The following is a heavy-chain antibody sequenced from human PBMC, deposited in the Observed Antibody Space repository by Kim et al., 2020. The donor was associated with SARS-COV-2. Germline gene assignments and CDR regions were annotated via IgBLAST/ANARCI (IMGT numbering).Heavy chain of an antibody. D-gene: IGHD1-26*01. J-gene: IGHJ5*02. V-gene: IGHV4-38-2*02. CDR3: ARVIMGAANLFDP. Sequence: SETLSLTCSVSGFSIRSDNYWGWLRQPPGKGLEGIGSVFRSGAAYYNPSLKSRVTTSVDTSKNQFSLKLTSVTAADTAMYYCARVIMGAANLFDPWGQGTHVTGPS. CDR1: GFSIRSDNY. CDR2: VFRSGAA.